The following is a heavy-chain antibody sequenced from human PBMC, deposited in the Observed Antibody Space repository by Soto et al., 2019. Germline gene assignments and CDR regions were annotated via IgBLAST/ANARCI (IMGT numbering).Heavy chain of an antibody. CDR2: IIPILGIS. D-gene: IGHD6-13*01. V-gene: IGHV1-69*04. CDR3: ARESSSSCHDY. CDR1: EGTFSSYT. J-gene: IGHJ4*02. Sequence: ASVKVSCKASEGTFSSYTFSWVRQAPGQGLEWMGRIIPILGISNYAQKLQGRVTMTTDTSTSTAYMELRSLRSDDTAVYYCARESSSSCHDYWGQGTLVTVSS.